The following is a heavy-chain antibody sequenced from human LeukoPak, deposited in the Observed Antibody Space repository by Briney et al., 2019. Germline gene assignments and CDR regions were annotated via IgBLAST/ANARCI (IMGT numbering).Heavy chain of an antibody. CDR2: IYPGDSDT. D-gene: IGHD2-2*01. CDR3: AMTTQYQLLSFDY. J-gene: IGHJ4*02. V-gene: IGHV5-51*01. CDR1: GYSFTSYW. Sequence: GESLKISCKGSGYSFTSYWIGWVRQMPGKGLAWMGIIYPGDSDTRYSPSFQGQVTISADKSISTAYLQWSSLKASDTAMYYCAMTTQYQLLSFDYWGQGTLVTVSS.